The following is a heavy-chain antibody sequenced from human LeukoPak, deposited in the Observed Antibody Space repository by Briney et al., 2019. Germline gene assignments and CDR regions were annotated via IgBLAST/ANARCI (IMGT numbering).Heavy chain of an antibody. J-gene: IGHJ4*02. CDR1: GYTFTNYG. V-gene: IGHV1-18*01. CDR3: ARYYDSSGYYYSFDY. CDR2: ISAYNGDT. Sequence: GASVKVSCKASGYTFTNYGISRLRQAPGQGLEWMGWISAYNGDTSYAQKLQGRVTMTTDTSTSTAYMELGSLGSDDTAVYYCARYYDSSGYYYSFDYWGQGTLVTVSS. D-gene: IGHD3-22*01.